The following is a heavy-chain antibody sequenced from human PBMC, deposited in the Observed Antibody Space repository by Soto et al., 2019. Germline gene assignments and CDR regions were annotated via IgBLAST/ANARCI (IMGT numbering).Heavy chain of an antibody. CDR3: ARDDYYGSGSYS. CDR1: GGTFSSYT. V-gene: IGHV1-69*08. J-gene: IGHJ4*02. CDR2: IIPILGIA. D-gene: IGHD3-10*01. Sequence: QVQLVQSGAEVKKPGSSVKVSCKASGGTFSSYTISWGRQAPERGLEWMGRIIPILGIANYAQKFQGRVTITADKSTSTAYMELSSLRSEDTAVYYCARDDYYGSGSYSWGQGTLVTVSS.